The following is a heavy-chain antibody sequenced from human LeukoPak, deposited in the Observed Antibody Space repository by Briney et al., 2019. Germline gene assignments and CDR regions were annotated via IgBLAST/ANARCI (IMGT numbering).Heavy chain of an antibody. D-gene: IGHD2-15*01. Sequence: SQTLSLTCAIAGDSVASNSAAWNWIRQSPSRGLEWLGRTYYRSKWYNDYAVSVKSRITINADTSKNQFSLQVNSVTPEDMAVYYCARGYCSGGSCYNDYWGQGTLVTVSS. CDR3: ARGYCSGGSCYNDY. V-gene: IGHV6-1*01. J-gene: IGHJ4*02. CDR2: TYYRSKWYN. CDR1: GDSVASNSAA.